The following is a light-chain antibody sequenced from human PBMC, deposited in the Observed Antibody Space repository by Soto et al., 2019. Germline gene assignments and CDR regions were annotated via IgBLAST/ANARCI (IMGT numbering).Light chain of an antibody. CDR3: CSLTNGATWV. CDR2: EAS. Sequence: QSVLTQPASVSGSPGQSITISCTGTNSDVGSHNFVSWYQQYPGKAPKLLIYEASKRPSGLSNRFSGSKSGNTAYLTIYGLQAEDEADYYCCSLTNGATWVFGGGTKLTVL. CDR1: NSDVGSHNF. J-gene: IGLJ3*02. V-gene: IGLV2-23*01.